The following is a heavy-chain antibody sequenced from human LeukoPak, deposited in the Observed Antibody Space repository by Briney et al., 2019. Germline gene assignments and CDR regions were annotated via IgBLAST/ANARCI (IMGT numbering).Heavy chain of an antibody. V-gene: IGHV3-15*01. CDR3: AKERIVVVPAATRWLDP. D-gene: IGHD2-2*01. CDR1: GFTFSNAW. J-gene: IGHJ5*02. CDR2: IKSKTDGGTK. Sequence: NTGGSLRLSCAASGFTFSNAWMSWVRQAPGKGLEWVGRIKSKTDGGTKDYAATVKGRFTISRDDSKNTLYLQMNSLRAEDTAVYYCAKERIVVVPAATRWLDPWGQGTLVTVSS.